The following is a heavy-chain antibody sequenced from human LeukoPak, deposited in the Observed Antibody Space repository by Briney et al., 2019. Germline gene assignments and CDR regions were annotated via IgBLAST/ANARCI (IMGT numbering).Heavy chain of an antibody. V-gene: IGHV3-23*01. J-gene: IGHJ4*02. CDR3: AKGGWLDH. CDR1: GFTFSTYD. CDR2: ISASGEGT. D-gene: IGHD6-19*01. Sequence: GGSLRLSCAASGFTFSTYDMAWVRQAPGKGLEWVSSISASGEGTYYIDSVKGRFTISRDNSKNTLYLQMNSLGAEDTAIYYCAKGGWLDHWGQGTLVTVSS.